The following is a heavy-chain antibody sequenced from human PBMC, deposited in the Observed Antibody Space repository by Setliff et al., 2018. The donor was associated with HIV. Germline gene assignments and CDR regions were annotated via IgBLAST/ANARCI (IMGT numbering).Heavy chain of an antibody. J-gene: IGHJ5*01. D-gene: IGHD3-16*01. V-gene: IGHV3-74*03. CDR1: GFTFSNSW. CDR3: ARGGANPSWFDS. CDR2: INTDGSSA. Sequence: GGSLRLSCAASGFTFSNSWMHWVRQAPGKGLVWVSRINTDGSSATYADSVKGRFTNSRDNAKNTLYLQMDSLRAEDTAVYYCARGGANPSWFDSWGHGTLVTVSS.